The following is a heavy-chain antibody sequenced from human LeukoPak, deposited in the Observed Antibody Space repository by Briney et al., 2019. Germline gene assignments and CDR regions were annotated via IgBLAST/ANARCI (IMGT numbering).Heavy chain of an antibody. D-gene: IGHD3-9*01. J-gene: IGHJ6*02. Sequence: WASVKVSCKASGGTFSNYAISWVRQAPGQGLEWMGGLIPLYGATNYTQRFQGRITITTDESTTTAYMELSSLRSDDTAVYYCARAGLSRYFDWSSPAGYYYGMDVWGQGTTVIVSS. CDR2: LIPLYGAT. CDR1: GGTFSNYA. CDR3: ARAGLSRYFDWSSPAGYYYGMDV. V-gene: IGHV1-69*05.